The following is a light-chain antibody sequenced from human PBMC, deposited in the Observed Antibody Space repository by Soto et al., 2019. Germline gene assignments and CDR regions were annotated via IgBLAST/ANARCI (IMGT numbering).Light chain of an antibody. J-gene: IGLJ7*01. CDR3: AAWDDTFYV. CDR1: SSNIGSNP. Sequence: QSALTQPPSASGTPGQSVTISCSGGSSNIGSNPVSWYQHVPGTAPKLLIHTNTQRPLGVPVRFSGSKSGTSASLAISGLQSEDEADYYCAAWDDTFYVFGSGTQLTVL. V-gene: IGLV1-44*01. CDR2: TNT.